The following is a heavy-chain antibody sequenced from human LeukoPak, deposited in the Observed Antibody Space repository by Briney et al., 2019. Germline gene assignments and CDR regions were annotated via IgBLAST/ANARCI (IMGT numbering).Heavy chain of an antibody. CDR2: IWYDGSNK. CDR1: GFTFRSHG. Sequence: GGSLRLSCAAAGFTFRSHGMQWVRQAPGNGLEWVAVIWYDGSNKYYADSVKGRFTISRDNSKNTLDLQMSSLRADDTAVYYCARSNTMTSNYYYGMDVWGQGTTVTVSS. CDR3: ARSNTMTSNYYYGMDV. V-gene: IGHV3-33*08. J-gene: IGHJ6*02. D-gene: IGHD2/OR15-2a*01.